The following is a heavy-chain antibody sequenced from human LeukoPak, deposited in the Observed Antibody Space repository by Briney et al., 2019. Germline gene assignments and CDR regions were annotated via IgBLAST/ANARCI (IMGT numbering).Heavy chain of an antibody. V-gene: IGHV3-74*01. CDR1: GFTFSSYW. CDR2: INSDGSST. J-gene: IGHJ4*02. D-gene: IGHD5-18*01. CDR3: AKDADTAMLFYFDY. Sequence: QSGGSLRLSCAASGFTFSSYWMHWVRQAPGKGLVWVSRINSDGSSTSYADSVKGRFTISRDNAKNTLYLQMNSLRAEDTAVYYCAKDADTAMLFYFDYWGQGTLVTVSS.